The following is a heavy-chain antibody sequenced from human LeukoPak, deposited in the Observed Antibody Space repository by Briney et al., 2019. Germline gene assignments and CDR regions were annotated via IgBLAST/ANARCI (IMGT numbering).Heavy chain of an antibody. Sequence: PSETLPLTCTVSGGSISSYYWTWIRQPPGRGLEWVGYISYGGSTNYNPSLKSRVTISVDTSTNQFSLKLSSVTAADTAVYYCARGIFGMVLNAFDLWGRGTMVTVSS. J-gene: IGHJ3*01. CDR1: GGSISSYY. V-gene: IGHV4-59*01. CDR2: ISYGGST. D-gene: IGHD3-3*01. CDR3: ARGIFGMVLNAFDL.